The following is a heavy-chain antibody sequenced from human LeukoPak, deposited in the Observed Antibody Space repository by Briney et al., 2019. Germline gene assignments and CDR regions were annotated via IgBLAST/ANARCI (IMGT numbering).Heavy chain of an antibody. V-gene: IGHV4-39*01. J-gene: IGHJ4*02. CDR1: GGSISSSSYC. CDR3: ARLVWAYSSSPGRTATFDY. D-gene: IGHD6-6*01. CDR2: IYYSGST. Sequence: SETLSLTCTVSGGSISSSSYCWGWIRQPPGKGLEWIGSIYYSGSTYYNPSLKSRVTISVDTSKNQFSLKLSSVTAADTAVYYCARLVWAYSSSPGRTATFDYWGQGTLVTVSS.